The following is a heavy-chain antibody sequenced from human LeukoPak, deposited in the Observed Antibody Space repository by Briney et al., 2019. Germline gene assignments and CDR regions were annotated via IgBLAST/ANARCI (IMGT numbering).Heavy chain of an antibody. CDR1: GGTFSSYA. V-gene: IGHV1-69*13. CDR2: IIPIFGTA. J-gene: IGHJ4*02. CDR3: ARGELGYCSGGSCYGADY. D-gene: IGHD2-15*01. Sequence: SVKVSCKASGGTFSSYAISWVRQAPGQGLEWMGGIIPIFGTANYAQKFQGGVTITADESTSTAYMELSSLRSEDTAVYYCARGELGYCSGGSCYGADYWGQGTLVTVSS.